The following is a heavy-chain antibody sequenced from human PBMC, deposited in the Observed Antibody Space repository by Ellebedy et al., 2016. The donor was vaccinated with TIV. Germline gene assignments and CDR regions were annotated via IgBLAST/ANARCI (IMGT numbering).Heavy chain of an antibody. CDR2: IYSSGGT. CDR3: AGGISVAGTSLGF. V-gene: IGHV3-53*01. D-gene: IGHD6-19*01. J-gene: IGHJ4*02. CDR1: GFTLNSNY. Sequence: GGSLRLSCAVSGFTLNSNYMSWVRQAPGRGLEWVSTIYSSGGTYYAGSVKGRFTISRDNSKNTLYLQMNSLRAEDTAVYYCAGGISVAGTSLGFWGQGTLVTVSS.